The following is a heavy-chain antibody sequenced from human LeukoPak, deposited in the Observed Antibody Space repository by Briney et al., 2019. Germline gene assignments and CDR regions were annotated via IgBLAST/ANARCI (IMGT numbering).Heavy chain of an antibody. Sequence: PGGSLRLSCAASGFTFSSYAMSWVRQAPGKGLEWVSAISGSGGSTYYADSVKGRFTISRDNSKNTLYLQMNSLRAEDMAVYYCAKNVFSENYSNYVFDYWGQGTLVTVSS. CDR2: ISGSGGST. J-gene: IGHJ4*02. V-gene: IGHV3-23*01. CDR1: GFTFSSYA. D-gene: IGHD4-11*01. CDR3: AKNVFSENYSNYVFDY.